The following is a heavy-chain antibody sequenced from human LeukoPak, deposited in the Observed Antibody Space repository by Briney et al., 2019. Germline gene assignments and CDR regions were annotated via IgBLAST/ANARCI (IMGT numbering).Heavy chain of an antibody. CDR1: GGSISSSSYY. V-gene: IGHV4-39*01. Sequence: SETLSLTYTVSGGSISSSSYYWGWIRQPPGKGLEWIGSIYYSGSTYYNPSLKSRVTISVDTSKNQFSLKLISVTAADTAVYFCARHGYYDSSGYLGDYWGQGTLVTVSS. D-gene: IGHD3-22*01. CDR3: ARHGYYDSSGYLGDY. CDR2: IYYSGST. J-gene: IGHJ4*02.